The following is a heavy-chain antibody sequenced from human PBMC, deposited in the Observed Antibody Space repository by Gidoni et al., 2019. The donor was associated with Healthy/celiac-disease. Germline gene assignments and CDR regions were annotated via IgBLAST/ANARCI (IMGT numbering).Heavy chain of an antibody. J-gene: IGHJ5*02. V-gene: IGHV4-39*01. CDR2: IYYSGST. Sequence: QLKLQESGPGLVKPPETLSSTCTVSGGAISTSSYYCGWISQPPGKGLEWIGSIYYSGSTYYNPSIKSRVTISVDTSKNQFSLKLSSVTAADTAVYYCARHRFGELSSRVYNWFDPWGQGTLVTVSS. CDR3: ARHRFGELSSRVYNWFDP. CDR1: GGAISTSSYY. D-gene: IGHD3-10*01.